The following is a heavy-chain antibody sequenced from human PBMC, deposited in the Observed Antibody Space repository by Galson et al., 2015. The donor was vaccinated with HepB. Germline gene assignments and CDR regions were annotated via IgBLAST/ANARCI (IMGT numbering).Heavy chain of an antibody. D-gene: IGHD6-6*01. CDR3: AKDGSSGPTIDY. CDR2: ISYDGSNK. V-gene: IGHV3-30*18. CDR1: GFTFSSYG. Sequence: SLRLSCAASGFTFSSYGMHWVRQAPGKGLEWVAVISYDGSNKYYADSVKGRFTISRDNSKNTLYLQMNSLRAEDTAVYYCAKDGSSGPTIDYWGQGTLVTVSS. J-gene: IGHJ4*02.